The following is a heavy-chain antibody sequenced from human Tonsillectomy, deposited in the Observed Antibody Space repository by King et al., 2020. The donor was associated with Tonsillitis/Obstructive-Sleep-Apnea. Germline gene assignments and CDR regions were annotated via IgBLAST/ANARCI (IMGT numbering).Heavy chain of an antibody. CDR1: GFTLSSSS. J-gene: IGHJ4*02. Sequence: VQLVESGGDLLQPGGSLRLSCAASGFTLSSSSMSWVRQAPGKGLEWVSSINKDSGRTYYADSVKGRFTISRDDSTNTLFLQMSSLRAEDTAVYFCAKDHPSSGWPAFACWGQGTLVTVSS. CDR2: INKDSGRT. D-gene: IGHD6-19*01. CDR3: AKDHPSSGWPAFAC. V-gene: IGHV3-23*04.